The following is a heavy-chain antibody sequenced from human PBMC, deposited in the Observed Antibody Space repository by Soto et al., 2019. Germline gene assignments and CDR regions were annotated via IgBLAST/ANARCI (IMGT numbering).Heavy chain of an antibody. J-gene: IGHJ5*02. CDR2: ISGSGGST. Sequence: EVQLLESGGGLVQPGGSLRLSCAASGFTFSSCAMSWVRQAPGKGLEWVSAISGSGGSTYYADSVKGRFTISRDNSKNTLYLQMNSLRAEDTAVYYCAKERLRVAVADPNWLDPWGQGTLVTVSS. V-gene: IGHV3-23*01. D-gene: IGHD6-19*01. CDR1: GFTFSSCA. CDR3: AKERLRVAVADPNWLDP.